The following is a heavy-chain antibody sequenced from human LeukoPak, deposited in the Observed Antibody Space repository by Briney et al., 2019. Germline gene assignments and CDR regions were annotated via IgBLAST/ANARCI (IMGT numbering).Heavy chain of an antibody. CDR2: ITPFLGIA. J-gene: IGHJ4*02. CDR3: ATEASREMGVMWPRLGGQDCRYDH. Sequence: SVKVSCKASGDTFSSYAINWVRQAPGKGPEWMGRITPFLGIAKYQQKFQGRVTIIADESPATAYMELTSLRSEATAVYYCATEASREMGVMWPRLGGQDCRYDHWGQGTLVTVSS. CDR1: GDTFSSYA. V-gene: IGHV1-69*04. D-gene: IGHD3-16*01.